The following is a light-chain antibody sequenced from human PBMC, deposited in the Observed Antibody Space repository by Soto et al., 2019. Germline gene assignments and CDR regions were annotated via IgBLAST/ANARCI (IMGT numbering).Light chain of an antibody. CDR2: GAS. Sequence: VLKQSPGTLSLSPGEGATLSCRASQTVSITYLTWYQQKPGQAPRLLIFGASKRATGIPDRFSGSGSGRDFTLTISGLEPEDFAVYYCQQYGSSPLISFGQGTRLEI. J-gene: IGKJ5*01. CDR1: QTVSITY. V-gene: IGKV3-20*01. CDR3: QQYGSSPLIS.